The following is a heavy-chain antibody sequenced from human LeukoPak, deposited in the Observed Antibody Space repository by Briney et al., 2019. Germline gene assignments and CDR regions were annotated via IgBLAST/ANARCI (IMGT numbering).Heavy chain of an antibody. Sequence: SETLSLTCTVSGGSLSNYYWNWIRQSPGKGLQWIGYVYNIGTTNYNPSLKSRVTISVDTSNNQFSLSLTSVTAEDSAVYYCARDIVLTYGMNVWGQGATVTVSS. CDR1: GGSLSNYY. CDR3: ARDIVLTYGMNV. V-gene: IGHV4-59*01. D-gene: IGHD2-8*02. J-gene: IGHJ6*02. CDR2: VYNIGTT.